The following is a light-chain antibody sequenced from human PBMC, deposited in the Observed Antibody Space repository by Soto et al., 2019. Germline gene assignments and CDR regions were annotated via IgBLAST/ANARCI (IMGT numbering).Light chain of an antibody. CDR3: QQYNTWPRAT. CDR1: QSVSSSY. V-gene: IGKV3-20*01. Sequence: EIVLTQSPGTLSLSPGERASLSYRASQSVSSSYLVWHQQKPGQAPRLLIYSASRRATGIPDRFSGSGSGTELNLTISSLQSEAFGVYYCQQYNTWPRATCGGGTKVEIK. CDR2: SAS. J-gene: IGKJ4*01.